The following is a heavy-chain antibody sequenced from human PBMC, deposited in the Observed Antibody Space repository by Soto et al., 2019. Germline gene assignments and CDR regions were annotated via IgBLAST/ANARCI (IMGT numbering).Heavy chain of an antibody. J-gene: IGHJ3*01. D-gene: IGHD1-26*01. Sequence: SATLSLTCIVSVASITNYYWSWLRQPPGKGLEWIAYIFHTGSTNSNPSLRGRVTISLDKSNNDFSLELRSVTAADTAVYYCARVRRGAALWSFDLGAKGKMV. CDR1: VASITNYY. V-gene: IGHV4-59*01. CDR2: IFHTGST. CDR3: ARVRRGAALWSFDL.